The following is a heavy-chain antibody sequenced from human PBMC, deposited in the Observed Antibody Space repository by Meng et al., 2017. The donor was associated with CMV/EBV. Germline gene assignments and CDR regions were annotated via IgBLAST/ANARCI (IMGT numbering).Heavy chain of an antibody. Sequence: GGSLRLSCAASGFTFSSYAMHWVRQAPGKGLEYVSAISSNGGSTYYADSVKGRFTISRDNSKNTLYLQMNSLRAEDTAVYYCAKEIVGATIYYYYGMDVWGQGTTVTVSS. J-gene: IGHJ6*02. CDR2: ISSNGGST. CDR3: AKEIVGATIYYYYGMDV. D-gene: IGHD1-26*01. CDR1: GFTFSSYA. V-gene: IGHV3-64*02.